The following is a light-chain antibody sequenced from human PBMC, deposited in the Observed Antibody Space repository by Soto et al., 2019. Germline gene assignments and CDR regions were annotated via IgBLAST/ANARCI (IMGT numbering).Light chain of an antibody. CDR1: NIGTKS. CDR3: QVWDHTTEHYV. J-gene: IGLJ1*01. CDR2: DDS. V-gene: IGLV3-21*02. Sequence: SYELTQPPSVSVAPGQTARNTCGGNNIGTKSVHWYQQKPGQAPALVVYDDSARPSGIPERFSGSNSGNTATLTINRVEAGDEADYYCQVWDHTTEHYVFGPGTRSPS.